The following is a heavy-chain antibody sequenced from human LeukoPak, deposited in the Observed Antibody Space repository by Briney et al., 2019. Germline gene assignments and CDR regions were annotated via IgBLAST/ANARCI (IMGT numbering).Heavy chain of an antibody. CDR2: VHTSGAR. D-gene: IGHD2-15*01. CDR3: ARVDIVVVVAATPVDAFDI. J-gene: IGHJ3*02. V-gene: IGHV4-61*02. Sequence: SQTLSLTCSVSGDPINGGNYFWTWIRQPAGKGLEWIGRVHTSGARDFNPSLESRVLISADISKNQFSLKLSSVTAADTAVYYCARVDIVVVVAATPVDAFDIWGQGTMVTVSS. CDR1: GDPINGGNYF.